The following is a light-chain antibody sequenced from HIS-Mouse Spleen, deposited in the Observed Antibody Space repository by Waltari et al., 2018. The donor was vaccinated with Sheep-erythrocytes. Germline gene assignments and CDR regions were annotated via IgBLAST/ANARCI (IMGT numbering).Light chain of an antibody. V-gene: IGLV2-8*01. CDR2: EVS. CDR1: SSDVRGYTY. CDR3: SSYAGSNNVV. Sequence: QSALTQPPSASGSPGQSVTISCTGTSSDVRGYTYVSWYQQHPGKAPQLMIYEVSKRPSGVPDRFSGSKSGNTASLTVSGLQAEDEADYYCSSYAGSNNVVFGGGTKLTVL. J-gene: IGLJ2*01.